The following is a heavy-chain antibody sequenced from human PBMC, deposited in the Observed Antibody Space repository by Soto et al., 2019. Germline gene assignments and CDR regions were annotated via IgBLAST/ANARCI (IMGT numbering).Heavy chain of an antibody. J-gene: IGHJ4*02. D-gene: IGHD3-22*01. CDR3: ARRFFYPVEYYYDSSGYYYYFDY. Sequence: GESLKISCKGSGYSFTSYWIGWVRQMPGKGLEWMGIIYPGDSDTRYSPSFQGQVTISADKSISTAYLQWSSLKASDTAMYYCARRFFYPVEYYYDSSGYYYYFDYWGQGTLVTVSS. V-gene: IGHV5-51*01. CDR1: GYSFTSYW. CDR2: IYPGDSDT.